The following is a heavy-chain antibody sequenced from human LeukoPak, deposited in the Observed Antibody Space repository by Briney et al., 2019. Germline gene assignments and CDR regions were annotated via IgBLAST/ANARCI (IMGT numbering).Heavy chain of an antibody. Sequence: GASVKVSCKSSGYSFISYGISWVRQAPGQGLEWMGWISVYNGNTNYAQKLQGRVTMTTDTSTSIGYMELRSLRSDDTAVHYCARGDDMDYWGQGTLVIVSS. CDR2: ISVYNGNT. V-gene: IGHV1-18*01. CDR3: ARGDDMDY. CDR1: GYSFISYG. D-gene: IGHD3-22*01. J-gene: IGHJ4*02.